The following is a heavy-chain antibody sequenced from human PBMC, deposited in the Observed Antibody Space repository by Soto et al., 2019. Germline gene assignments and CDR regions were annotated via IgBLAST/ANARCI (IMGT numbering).Heavy chain of an antibody. CDR2: TYYRSKWYN. D-gene: IGHD2-2*01. CDR3: ARDSRVCSSTSCYSNWFDP. Sequence: SETLSLTCAISGDSVSSNSAAWNWIRQSPSRGLEWLGRTYYRSKWYNDYAVSVKSRITINPDTSKNQFSLQLNSVTPEDTAVYYCARDSRVCSSTSCYSNWFDPWGQGTLVS. V-gene: IGHV6-1*01. J-gene: IGHJ5*02. CDR1: GDSVSSNSAA.